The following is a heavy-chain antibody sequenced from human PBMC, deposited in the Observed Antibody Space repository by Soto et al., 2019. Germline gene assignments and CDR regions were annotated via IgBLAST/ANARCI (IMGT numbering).Heavy chain of an antibody. CDR3: SRFIMVGGWFDPNYYHGMDV. Sequence: QVQLVQSGAEVKKPGASVTVSCKTSGYTFSNYGINWVRQAPGQGLEWMGWISGYNGNTNYGQMVQVRVTMTTDPSTGTVYMELRSLKSDDTAIYYCSRFIMVGGWFDPNYYHGMDVWGQGTTVTVSS. CDR1: GYTFSNYG. D-gene: IGHD6-19*01. CDR2: ISGYNGNT. V-gene: IGHV1-18*01. J-gene: IGHJ6*02.